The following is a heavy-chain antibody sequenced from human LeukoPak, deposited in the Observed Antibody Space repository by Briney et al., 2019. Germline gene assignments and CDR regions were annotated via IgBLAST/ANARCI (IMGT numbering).Heavy chain of an antibody. D-gene: IGHD4/OR15-4a*01. CDR1: GFTFSSYG. V-gene: IGHV3-30*03. J-gene: IGHJ3*02. CDR3: ARDVGPTMLDAFDI. Sequence: HAGGSLRLSCAASGFTFSSYGMHWVRQAPGKGLEWVAVISYDGSNKYYADSVKGRFTISRDNSKNTLYLQMNSLRAEDTAVYYCARDVGPTMLDAFDIWGQGTMVTVSS. CDR2: ISYDGSNK.